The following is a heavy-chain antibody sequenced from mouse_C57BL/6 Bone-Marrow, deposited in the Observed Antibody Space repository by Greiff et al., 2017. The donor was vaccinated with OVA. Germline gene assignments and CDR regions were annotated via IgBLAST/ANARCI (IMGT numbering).Heavy chain of an antibody. J-gene: IGHJ2*01. CDR3: ARKMTGGVYYFDY. V-gene: IGHV1-81*01. CDR2: IYPRSGNT. CDR1: GYTFTSYG. Sequence: VMLVESGAELARPGASVKLSCKASGYTFTSYGISWVKQRTGQGLEWIGEIYPRSGNTYYNEKFKGKATLTADKSSSTAYMELRSLTSEDSAVYFCARKMTGGVYYFDYWGQGTTLTVSS.